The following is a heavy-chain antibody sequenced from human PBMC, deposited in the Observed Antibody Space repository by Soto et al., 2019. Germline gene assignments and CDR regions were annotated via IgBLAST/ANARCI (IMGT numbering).Heavy chain of an antibody. D-gene: IGHD2-15*01. Sequence: QITLKESGPTLVKPTQTLTLTCTFSGFSVSTSGVGVAWIRQPPGKALEWLALISWAGDERYSPFRRSSGTITKDTSKNQAVLTMTNMVPVDTATYFCAHKGGRGAGMDVWFHAATVTVSS. J-gene: IGHJ6*02. CDR1: GFSVSTSGVG. V-gene: IGHV2-5*02. CDR3: AHKGGRGAGMDV. CDR2: ISWAGDE.